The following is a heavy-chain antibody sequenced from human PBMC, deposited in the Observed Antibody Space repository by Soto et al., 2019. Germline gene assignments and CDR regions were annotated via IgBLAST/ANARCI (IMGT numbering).Heavy chain of an antibody. CDR2: IIPIFGTA. CDR1: GGTFSSYA. J-gene: IGHJ4*02. CDR3: ARTDYYDSSGYYYSTYYVDY. Sequence: SVKVSCKASGGTFSSYAVSWVRQAPGQGLEWMGGIIPIFGTANYAQKFQGRVTITADESTSTAYMELSSLISEDTAVYYCARTDYYDSSGYYYSTYYVDYWGQGTLAPVSS. V-gene: IGHV1-69*13. D-gene: IGHD3-22*01.